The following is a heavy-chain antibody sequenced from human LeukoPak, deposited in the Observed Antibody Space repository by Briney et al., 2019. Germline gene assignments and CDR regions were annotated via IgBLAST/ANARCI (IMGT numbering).Heavy chain of an antibody. Sequence: ASVKVSCKASGYTFTSYYMHWVRQAPGQGLEWMGIINPSGGSTSYAQKFQGRVTMTRDMSTSTVYMELSSLRSEDTAVYYCARGDGRYDFWSGSPAGYYYMDVWGKGTTVTVSS. CDR3: ARGDGRYDFWSGSPAGYYYMDV. J-gene: IGHJ6*03. CDR2: INPSGGST. CDR1: GYTFTSYY. D-gene: IGHD3-3*01. V-gene: IGHV1-46*01.